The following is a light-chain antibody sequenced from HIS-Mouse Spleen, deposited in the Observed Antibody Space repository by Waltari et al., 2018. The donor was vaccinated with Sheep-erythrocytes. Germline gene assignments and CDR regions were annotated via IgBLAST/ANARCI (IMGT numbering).Light chain of an antibody. Sequence: QSALTPPRSVSGSPGQSVTISCTGTSSDVGGYNYVSWYQQHPGKAPKLMIYDVSKRPSGVPDRFSGSKSGNTASLTISGLQAEDEADYYCCSYAGSYNHVFATGTKVTV. J-gene: IGLJ1*01. CDR2: DVS. CDR1: SSDVGGYNY. CDR3: CSYAGSYNHV. V-gene: IGLV2-11*01.